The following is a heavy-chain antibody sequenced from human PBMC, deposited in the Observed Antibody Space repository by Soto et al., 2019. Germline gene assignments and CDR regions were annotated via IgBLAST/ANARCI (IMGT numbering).Heavy chain of an antibody. D-gene: IGHD2-21*01. V-gene: IGHV1-24*01. CDR1: GYTLTELS. J-gene: IGHJ3*02. CDR3: ATHDIVVVIANRMAI. Sequence: ASVKVSCKVSGYTLTELSMHWVRQAPGKGLEWMGGFDPEDGETIYAQKFQGRVTMTEDTSTDTAYMELSSLRSEDTAVYYCATHDIVVVIANRMAIWGQGTMVTVSS. CDR2: FDPEDGET.